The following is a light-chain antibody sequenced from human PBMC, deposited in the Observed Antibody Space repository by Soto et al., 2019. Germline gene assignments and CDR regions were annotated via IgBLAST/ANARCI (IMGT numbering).Light chain of an antibody. Sequence: DIQMTQSPSTLSASVGDRVTITCRAIQSISSWLAWYQQKPGKAPKLLIYDASSLESGVPSRFSGSGSGTEFSLTISSLQPDDFATYYCQQYNSYSPLTFGQGTKVEIK. CDR1: QSISSW. J-gene: IGKJ1*01. CDR2: DAS. V-gene: IGKV1-5*01. CDR3: QQYNSYSPLT.